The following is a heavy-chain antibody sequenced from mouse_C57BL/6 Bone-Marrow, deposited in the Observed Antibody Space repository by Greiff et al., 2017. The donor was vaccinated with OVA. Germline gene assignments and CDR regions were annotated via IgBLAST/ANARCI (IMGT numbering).Heavy chain of an antibody. D-gene: IGHD1-1*01. J-gene: IGHJ1*03. V-gene: IGHV1-74*01. Sequence: QVQLQQPGAELVKPGASVKVSCKASGYTFTSYWMHWVKQRPGQGLEWIGRIHPSASDTNYNQKFTGKATLTVDKSSSTAYMQLSSLTSEDSAVYYCAPLDYYGSSYWYFDVWGTGTTVTVSS. CDR2: IHPSASDT. CDR1: GYTFTSYW. CDR3: APLDYYGSSYWYFDV.